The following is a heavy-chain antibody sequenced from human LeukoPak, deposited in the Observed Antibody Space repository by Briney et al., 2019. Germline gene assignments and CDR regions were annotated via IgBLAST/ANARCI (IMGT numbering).Heavy chain of an antibody. V-gene: IGHV4-59*01. CDR2: IYYTGST. D-gene: IGHD2-15*01. J-gene: IGHJ3*02. CDR1: GGSIGSYY. CDR3: ARRIVVVTANDKSDAFDM. Sequence: SETLSLPCTVSGGSIGSYYWNWIRQTPGEGLEWIGYIYYTGSTKYNPSLKSRVTISLDTSKNQFSLKLTSVTAADTAVYYCARRIVVVTANDKSDAFDMWGQGTVVTVSS.